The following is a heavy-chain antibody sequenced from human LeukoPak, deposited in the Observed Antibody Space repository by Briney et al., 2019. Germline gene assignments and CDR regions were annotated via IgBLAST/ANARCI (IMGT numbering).Heavy chain of an antibody. Sequence: GGSLRLSCVDSGFTFSSNVMIWVRQAPGKGLEWVSSIPASGTNTYYVDSVKGRFTVSRDNSKNSLYLQMNSLRAEDTAVYYCAKESSGGWYFDYWGQGTLVTVSS. J-gene: IGHJ4*02. CDR1: GFTFSSNV. V-gene: IGHV3-23*01. CDR3: AKESSGGWYFDY. D-gene: IGHD6-19*01. CDR2: IPASGTNT.